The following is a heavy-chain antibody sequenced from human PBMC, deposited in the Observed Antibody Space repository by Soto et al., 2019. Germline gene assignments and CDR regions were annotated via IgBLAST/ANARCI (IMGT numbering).Heavy chain of an antibody. CDR1: GFTFSSYG. D-gene: IGHD2-2*01. J-gene: IGHJ6*02. CDR3: AKDREDIVVVPAAKSTKNYYYYGMDV. CDR2: ISYDGSNK. V-gene: IGHV3-30*18. Sequence: VQLVESGGGVVQPGRSLRLSCAASGFTFSSYGMHWVRQAPGKGLEWVAVISYDGSNKYYADSVKGRFTISRDNSKNTLYLQMNSLRAEDTAVYYCAKDREDIVVVPAAKSTKNYYYYGMDVWGQGTTVTVSS.